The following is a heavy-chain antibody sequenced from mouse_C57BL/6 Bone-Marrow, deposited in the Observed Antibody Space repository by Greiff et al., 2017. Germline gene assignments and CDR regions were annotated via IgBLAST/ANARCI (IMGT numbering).Heavy chain of an antibody. V-gene: IGHV1-55*01. CDR3: ARSGPLGRSFDY. CDR2: IYPTSGRT. CDR1: GYTFTSYW. D-gene: IGHD4-1*01. Sequence: QVQLQQPGAELVKPGASVKMSCKASGYTFTSYWITWVKQRPGQGLEWIGDIYPTSGRTNYNEKFKSKAILTVDNSSSTAYMQLSSLTSEDSAVFYCARSGPLGRSFDYWGQGTTLTVSS. J-gene: IGHJ2*01.